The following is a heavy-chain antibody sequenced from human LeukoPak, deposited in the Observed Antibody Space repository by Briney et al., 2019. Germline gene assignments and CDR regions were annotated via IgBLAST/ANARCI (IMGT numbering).Heavy chain of an antibody. CDR2: ISSSSSYI. J-gene: IGHJ4*02. CDR3: AKTRGPAATHPDY. CDR1: GFTFSSYS. D-gene: IGHD6-25*01. V-gene: IGHV3-21*04. Sequence: AGSLRLSCAASGFTFSSYSMNWVCQAPGKGLNWVSSISSSSSYIYYADSVKGRFTISRDNSKNTLYLQMNSLGAEDTAIYYCAKTRGPAATHPDYWGQGILVTVSS.